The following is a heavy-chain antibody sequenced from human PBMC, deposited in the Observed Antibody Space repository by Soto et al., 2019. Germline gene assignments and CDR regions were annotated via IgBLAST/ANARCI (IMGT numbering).Heavy chain of an antibody. Sequence: QVRLHQWGAGLLKPSETLSLTCAVYGGAYTGYNWTWIRQPPGRGLEWLGEIDHSGSTNYNPSLKSRITTSLDRAKNQFHLNLDSVTAADTAVYYCARRGDWNDGSVYWGQGTLVTVSS. CDR2: IDHSGST. V-gene: IGHV4-34*01. CDR1: GGAYTGYN. D-gene: IGHD1-1*01. CDR3: ARRGDWNDGSVY. J-gene: IGHJ4*02.